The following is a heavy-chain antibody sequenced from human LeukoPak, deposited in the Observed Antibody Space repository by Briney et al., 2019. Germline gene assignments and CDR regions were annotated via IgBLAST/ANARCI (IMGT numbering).Heavy chain of an antibody. J-gene: IGHJ5*02. CDR2: ISHSGST. D-gene: IGHD6-13*01. CDR3: ARDITGYSSSWYAAGDFNWFDP. V-gene: IGHV4-34*01. Sequence: PSETLSLTCAVYGGSFSGYYWSWIRQPPGKGLEWIGEISHSGSTNYSPSLKSRVTISVDTSKNQFSLKLSSVTAADTAVYYCARDITGYSSSWYAAGDFNWFDPWGQGTLVTVSS. CDR1: GGSFSGYY.